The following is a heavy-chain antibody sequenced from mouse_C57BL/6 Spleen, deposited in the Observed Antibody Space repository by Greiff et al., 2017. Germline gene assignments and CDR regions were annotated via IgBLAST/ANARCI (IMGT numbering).Heavy chain of an antibody. CDR1: GYTFTSYG. CDR3: AGEGGIRGAMDY. J-gene: IGHJ4*01. Sequence: QVQLQQSGAELARPGASVKLSCKASGYTFTSYGISWVKQRTGQGLEWIGEIYPRSGTTYYHEKFKGKATLTADKSSSTAYLELRSLASEDSAVYFCAGEGGIRGAMDYWGQGTSVTVSS. V-gene: IGHV1-81*01. CDR2: IYPRSGTT.